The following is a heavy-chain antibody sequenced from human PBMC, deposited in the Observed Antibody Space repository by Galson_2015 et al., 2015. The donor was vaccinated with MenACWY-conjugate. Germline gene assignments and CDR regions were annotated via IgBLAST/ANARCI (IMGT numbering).Heavy chain of an antibody. D-gene: IGHD2-2*01. J-gene: IGHJ6*02. CDR3: ASELVIPSARAYYGVDV. CDR1: GFTFSRYW. Sequence: SLRLSCAASGFTFSRYWMHWVRQAPGKGLVWVSRINSDGSSTSYTDSVKGRFTISRDNAKNTLYLQMNSLRAEDTAVYYCASELVIPSARAYYGVDVWGQGTTVTVSS. CDR2: INSDGSST. V-gene: IGHV3-74*01.